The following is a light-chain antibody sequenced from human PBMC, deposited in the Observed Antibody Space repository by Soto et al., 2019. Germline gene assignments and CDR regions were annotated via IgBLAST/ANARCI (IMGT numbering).Light chain of an antibody. CDR1: QSVSRY. V-gene: IGKV3-11*01. J-gene: IGKJ4*01. Sequence: EIVLTQSPATLSLSPGERATLSCRASQSVSRYLAWLQQRPGQAPRLLIYDASNMATGIPARFSGSGSGTDFTLTISSLEPEDFAVYYCQQRSDWPLTFGGWTKVEIK. CDR2: DAS. CDR3: QQRSDWPLT.